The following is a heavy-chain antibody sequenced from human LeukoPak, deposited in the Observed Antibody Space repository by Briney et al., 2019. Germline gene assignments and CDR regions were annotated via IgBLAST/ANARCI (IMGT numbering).Heavy chain of an antibody. CDR1: GFTFSSYS. CDR3: ARGGYCSGGRCYGGDY. Sequence: GGSLRLSCAASGFTFSSYSMNWVRQAPGKGLEWVSYISSSSSTIYYADSVKGRFTISRNNGKNSLYLQMNSLRAEDTAVYYCARGGYCSGGRCYGGDYWGQGTLVTVSS. J-gene: IGHJ4*02. D-gene: IGHD2-15*01. V-gene: IGHV3-48*01. CDR2: ISSSSSTI.